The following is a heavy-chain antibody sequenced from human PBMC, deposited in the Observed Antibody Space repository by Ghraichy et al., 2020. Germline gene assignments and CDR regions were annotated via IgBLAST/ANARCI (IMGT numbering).Heavy chain of an antibody. Sequence: SETLSLTCTVSGDSIRNDYWSWIRQSAGKGLEWIGRIYASGDSSYNPSLRSRVTMSVDTSRNQFSLKMRSVTAADTAVYFCARGITVTPFDYWGQGTLVTVSS. J-gene: IGHJ4*02. CDR1: GDSIRNDY. D-gene: IGHD6-19*01. CDR3: ARGITVTPFDY. CDR2: IYASGDS. V-gene: IGHV4-4*07.